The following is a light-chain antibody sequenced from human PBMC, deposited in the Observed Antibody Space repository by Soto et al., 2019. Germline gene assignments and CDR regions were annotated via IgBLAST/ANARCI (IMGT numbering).Light chain of an antibody. CDR3: CSSAPESTYV. CDR2: KGT. Sequence: QSALAQPASVSGSPGQSITISCTGTDSDVGAYDSVSWYRQHPHKAPQLIIYKGTQRPSGVSNRISGATSGNAASLTISGLLADDEADYFCCSSAPESTYVFGTGTKVTVL. V-gene: IGLV2-23*01. CDR1: DSDVGAYDS. J-gene: IGLJ1*01.